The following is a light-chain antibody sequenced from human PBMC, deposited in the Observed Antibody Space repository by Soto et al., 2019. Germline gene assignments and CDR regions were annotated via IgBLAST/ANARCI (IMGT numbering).Light chain of an antibody. CDR1: SSDVGGYKY. J-gene: IGLJ2*01. CDR3: NSYTSTGTLAVV. CDR2: DVS. V-gene: IGLV2-14*03. Sequence: QSVLTQPASVSGSPGQSVTISCTGTSSDVGGYKYVSWYQQHPGKAPKLMIYDVSYRPSGVSNRVSGSDSNNTASLTISGAQAEDEADYFCNSYTSTGTLAVVFGGGTKLTVL.